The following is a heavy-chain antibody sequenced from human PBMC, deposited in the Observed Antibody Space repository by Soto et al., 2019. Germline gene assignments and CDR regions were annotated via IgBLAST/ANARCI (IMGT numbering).Heavy chain of an antibody. CDR1: AYSLSSGHY. D-gene: IGHD5-18*01. CDR2: LYHSGST. Sequence: PSETPSLTCDVYAYSLSSGHYWAWVRQPPGKGLEWIGTLYHSGSTYSNPSLRSRVTISIDTSKPQSSPKLSSVTAADPAVNYRARGYRGNFGYWAQGTLGTGS. CDR3: ARGYRGNFGY. J-gene: IGHJ4*02. V-gene: IGHV4-38-2*01.